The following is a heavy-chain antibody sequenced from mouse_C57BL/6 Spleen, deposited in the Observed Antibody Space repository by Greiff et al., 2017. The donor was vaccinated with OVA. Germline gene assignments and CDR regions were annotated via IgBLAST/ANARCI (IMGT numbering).Heavy chain of an antibody. Sequence: QVHVKQSGTVLARPGASVKMSCKTSGYTFTSYWITWVKQRPGQGLEWIGDIYPGSGSTNYNEKFKSKATLTVDTSSSTAYMQLSSLTSEDSAVYYCARSGYDSSAYWGQGTLVTVSA. D-gene: IGHD2-4*01. CDR1: GYTFTSYW. CDR2: IYPGSGST. J-gene: IGHJ3*01. CDR3: ARSGYDSSAY. V-gene: IGHV1-55*01.